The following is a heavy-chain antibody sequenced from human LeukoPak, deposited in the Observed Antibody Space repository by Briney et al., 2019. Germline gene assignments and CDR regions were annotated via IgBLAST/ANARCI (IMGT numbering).Heavy chain of an antibody. J-gene: IGHJ6*03. CDR1: GFTLSSYA. CDR3: AKSSGYGDYGYYYYYMDV. Sequence: GGSLRLSCAASGFTLSSYAMNWVRQAPGKGLEWVSVISGSGGTTYYADSVKGRFTISRDNSKNTLYLQMNSLRAEDTAVYYCAKSSGYGDYGYYYYYMDVWGKGTTVTISS. CDR2: ISGSGGTT. V-gene: IGHV3-23*01. D-gene: IGHD4-17*01.